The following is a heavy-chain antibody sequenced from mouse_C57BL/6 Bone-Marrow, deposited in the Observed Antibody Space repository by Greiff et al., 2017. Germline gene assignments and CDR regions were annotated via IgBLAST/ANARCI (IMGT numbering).Heavy chain of an antibody. CDR1: GYTFTSYW. CDR2: IDPNSGGT. J-gene: IGHJ4*01. V-gene: IGHV1-72*01. Sequence: QVQLKQPGAELVKPGASVKLSCKASGYTFTSYWMHWVKQRPGRGLEWIGRIDPNSGGTKYNEKFKSKATLTVDKPSSTAYMQLSSLTSEDSAVYYCASDDYYGSSYGYYYAMDYWGQGTSGTVSS. CDR3: ASDDYYGSSYGYYYAMDY. D-gene: IGHD1-1*01.